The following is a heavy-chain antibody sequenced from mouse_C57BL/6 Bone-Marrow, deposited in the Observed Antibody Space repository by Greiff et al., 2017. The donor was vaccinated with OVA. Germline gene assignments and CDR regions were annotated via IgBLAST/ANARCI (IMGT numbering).Heavy chain of an antibody. V-gene: IGHV2-6*03. J-gene: IGHJ2*01. D-gene: IGHD2-3*01. CDR1: GFSLTSYG. CDR3: ARALYDGYYYFDY. Sequence: VKVVESGPGLVAPSQSLSITCTVSGFSLTSYGVHWVRQPPGKGLEWLVVIWSDGSTTYNSALKSRLSISKDNSKSQVFLKMNSLQTDDTAMYYCARALYDGYYYFDYWGQGTTLTVSS. CDR2: IWSDGST.